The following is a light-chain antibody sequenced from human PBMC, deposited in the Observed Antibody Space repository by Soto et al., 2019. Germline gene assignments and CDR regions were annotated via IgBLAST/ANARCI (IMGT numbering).Light chain of an antibody. J-gene: IGKJ1*01. CDR3: QQYNNWPT. Sequence: EVVLTQSPVTLSLSPGERATLSCRASQSLSSSYLAWYQQKPGQAPRLLIYGASSRATAIPDRFSGSGSGTDFTLTISRLEPEDFAVYYCQQYNNWPTFGQGTKVDIK. V-gene: IGKV3-20*01. CDR2: GAS. CDR1: QSLSSSY.